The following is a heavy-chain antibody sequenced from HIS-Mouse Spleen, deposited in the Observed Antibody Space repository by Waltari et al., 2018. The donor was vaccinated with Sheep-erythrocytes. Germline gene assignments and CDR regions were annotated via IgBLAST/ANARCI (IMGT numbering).Heavy chain of an antibody. CDR2: ISSSNYI. V-gene: IGHV3-21*01. CDR3: ARVASGATFDY. Sequence: EVQLVESGGGLVKPGGSLRLPCAASGFPSVSYSLHGVRQAPGKGLDWVSSISSSNYIYYADSVKGRFTISRDNAKNSLYLQMNSLRAEDTAVYYCARVASGATFDYWGQGTLVTVSS. D-gene: IGHD1-26*01. J-gene: IGHJ4*02. CDR1: GFPSVSYS.